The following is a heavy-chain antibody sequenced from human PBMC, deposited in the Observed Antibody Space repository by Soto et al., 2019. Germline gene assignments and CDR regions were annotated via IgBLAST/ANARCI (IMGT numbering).Heavy chain of an antibody. Sequence: QVQLVQSGAEVKEPGASVKVSCKASGYTFTYYTIHWVRQAPGQGLEWMGSISSSNGNTKFSQKFQDRVTFTRDTSAGTAYMELGSLRSEDTAVYYCARKRQLVYFDYWGQGTLVTVSS. CDR2: ISSSNGNT. CDR1: GYTFTYYT. J-gene: IGHJ4*02. V-gene: IGHV1-3*01. CDR3: ARKRQLVYFDY. D-gene: IGHD6-6*01.